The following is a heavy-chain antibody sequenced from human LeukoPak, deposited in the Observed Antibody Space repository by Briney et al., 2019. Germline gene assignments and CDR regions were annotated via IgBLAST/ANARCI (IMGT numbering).Heavy chain of an antibody. J-gene: IGHJ3*01. Sequence: GGSLRLSCAASGFIVSNFYMAWVRQAPGKGLEWVSVFSSGGDIYYAESVKGRFTIYRDNSKNTLYLQISSLRAEDTAVYYCARVALYALDVWGQGTVVTVSS. D-gene: IGHD3-16*01. CDR3: ARVALYALDV. V-gene: IGHV3-53*01. CDR2: FSSGGDI. CDR1: GFIVSNFY.